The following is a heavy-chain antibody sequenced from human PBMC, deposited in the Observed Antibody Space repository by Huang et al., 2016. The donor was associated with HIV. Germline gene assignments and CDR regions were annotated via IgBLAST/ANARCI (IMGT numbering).Heavy chain of an antibody. V-gene: IGHV3-74*01. CDR2: INSDGSSS. J-gene: IGHJ4*02. D-gene: IGHD3-22*01. Sequence: EVQLVESGGGLVQPGGSLRLSCAASGFTFSSYWMHWVRQAPGKGVGGVCRINSDGSSSGYADSVKGRFTISRDNAKNTLYLQMKSLRAEDTAVYYCVRDPRIQSWLNYFDYWGQGTLVSVSS. CDR3: VRDPRIQSWLNYFDY. CDR1: GFTFSSYW.